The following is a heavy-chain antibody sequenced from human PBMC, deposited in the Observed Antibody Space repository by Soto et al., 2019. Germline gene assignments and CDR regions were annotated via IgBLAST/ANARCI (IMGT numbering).Heavy chain of an antibody. V-gene: IGHV3-30-3*01. Sequence: LRLSCAASGFTFSSYAMHWVRQAPGKGLEWVAVISYDGSNKYYADSVKGRFTISRDNSKNTLYLQMNSLRAEDTAVYYCARVSYSSSSSSLSRYYGMDVWGQGTTVTVSS. D-gene: IGHD6-6*01. CDR2: ISYDGSNK. J-gene: IGHJ6*02. CDR3: ARVSYSSSSSSLSRYYGMDV. CDR1: GFTFSSYA.